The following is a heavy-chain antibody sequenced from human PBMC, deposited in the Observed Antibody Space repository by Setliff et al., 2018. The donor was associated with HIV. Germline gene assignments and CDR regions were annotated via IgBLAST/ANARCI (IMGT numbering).Heavy chain of an antibody. CDR2: VSHSGST. CDR3: AKKTAAYTSGSWLHY. CDR1: SGSISYYY. J-gene: IGHJ4*02. V-gene: IGHV4-59*04. D-gene: IGHD3-10*01. Sequence: PSETLSLTCNVSSGSISYYYWSWVRQPPGRGLEWIGYVSHSGSTYYNPSLKSRVIISLDTSKNHLSLKLRSVTAADTAVYYCAKKTAAYTSGSWLHYWGQGTLVTVSS.